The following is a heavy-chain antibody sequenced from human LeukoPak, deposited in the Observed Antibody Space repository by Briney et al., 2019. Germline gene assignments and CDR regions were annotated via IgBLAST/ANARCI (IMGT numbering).Heavy chain of an antibody. CDR1: GGSISGSSYY. V-gene: IGHV4-39*07. D-gene: IGHD2-15*01. J-gene: IGHJ4*02. CDR3: ARDNIVVVAATKACYFDY. Sequence: SETLSLTCTVSGGSISGSSYYWGWIRQPPRKGLEWIGSIYYSGSTYYNPSLKSRVTISVDTSKNQFSLKLSSVTAAGTAVYYCARDNIVVVAATKACYFDYWGQGTLVTVSS. CDR2: IYYSGST.